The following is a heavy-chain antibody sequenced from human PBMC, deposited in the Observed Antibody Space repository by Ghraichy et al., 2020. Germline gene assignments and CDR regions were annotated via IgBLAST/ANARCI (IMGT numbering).Heavy chain of an antibody. D-gene: IGHD2-2*01. Sequence: GGSLRLSCTASGFTFSSYAMHWVRQAPGKGLEWVAVISYDESKKYYADSVKGRFTISRDNSKNTLYLQMNSLRAEDTAVYYCARDGGGEVVPGAMPVLLFDYWGQGTLVTVSS. CDR2: ISYDESKK. CDR1: GFTFSSYA. CDR3: ARDGGGEVVPGAMPVLLFDY. V-gene: IGHV3-30-3*01. J-gene: IGHJ4*02.